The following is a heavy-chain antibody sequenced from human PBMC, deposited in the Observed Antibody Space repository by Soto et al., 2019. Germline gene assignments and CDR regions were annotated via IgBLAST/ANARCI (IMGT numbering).Heavy chain of an antibody. V-gene: IGHV5-51*01. D-gene: IGHD1-26*01. J-gene: IGHJ4*02. CDR2: IFPDDSNT. CDR3: ASFLEVTSTLSYIDS. CDR1: GYSFTNYW. Sequence: GESRKISCQGFGYSFTNYWIAWVRQMPGKGLEWMGIIFPDDSNTKYSPSFQGQVTISADKSTRTTYLQWRSLKALDTAMYYCASFLEVTSTLSYIDSWGQGTLGTVSS.